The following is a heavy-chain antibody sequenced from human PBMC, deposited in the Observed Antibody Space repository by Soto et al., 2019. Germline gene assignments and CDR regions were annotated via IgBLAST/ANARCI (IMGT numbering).Heavy chain of an antibody. J-gene: IGHJ6*02. CDR3: ARENLRHYDFWSGYSRYYYYGMDV. Sequence: ASVKVSCKASGYTFTGYYMHWVRQAPGQGLEWMGWINPNSGGTNYAQKFQGWVTMTRDTSISTAYMELSRLRSDDTAVYYCARENLRHYDFWSGYSRYYYYGMDVWGQGTTVTGLL. CDR1: GYTFTGYY. D-gene: IGHD3-3*01. CDR2: INPNSGGT. V-gene: IGHV1-2*04.